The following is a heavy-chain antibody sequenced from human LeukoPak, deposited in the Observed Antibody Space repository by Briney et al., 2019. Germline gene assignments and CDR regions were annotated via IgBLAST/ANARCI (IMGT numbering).Heavy chain of an antibody. CDR1: GYTLTELS. CDR2: FDPEDGVT. Sequence: ASVKVSCKVSGYTLTELSMHWVRQAPGKGLEWMGGFDPEDGVTIYAQKFQGRVTMTEDTSTDTAYMELSSLRSEDTAVYYCATYDFWSGYYTHWGQGTLVTVSS. D-gene: IGHD3-3*01. V-gene: IGHV1-24*01. CDR3: ATYDFWSGYYTH. J-gene: IGHJ4*02.